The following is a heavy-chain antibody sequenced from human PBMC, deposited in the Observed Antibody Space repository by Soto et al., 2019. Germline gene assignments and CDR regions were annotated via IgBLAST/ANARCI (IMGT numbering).Heavy chain of an antibody. CDR3: ARLQPAAGDNDLTFDY. J-gene: IGHJ4*02. Sequence: EVQLVQSGAEVKKPGESLRISCKGSGYSFTSYWISWVRQMPGKGLEWMGRIDPSDSYTNYSPSFQGHVTISADKSTSTAYLQWSSLKASDTAMYYCARLQPAAGDNDLTFDYWGQGILVTVSS. CDR1: GYSFTSYW. D-gene: IGHD6-13*01. V-gene: IGHV5-10-1*01. CDR2: IDPSDSYT.